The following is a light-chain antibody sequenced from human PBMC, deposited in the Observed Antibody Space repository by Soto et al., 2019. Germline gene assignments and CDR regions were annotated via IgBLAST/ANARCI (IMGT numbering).Light chain of an antibody. V-gene: IGKV1-9*01. CDR2: AAS. J-gene: IGKJ2*01. CDR3: QQLNGYPFT. Sequence: DIPLTQSPSFLSASVGDRVTITCRASQGISSFLAWYQQKPGKAPKLLISAASTLQGGVPSRFSGSGSGTEFTLTISTLQPEDFATYYCQQLNGYPFTFGQGTRLEIK. CDR1: QGISSF.